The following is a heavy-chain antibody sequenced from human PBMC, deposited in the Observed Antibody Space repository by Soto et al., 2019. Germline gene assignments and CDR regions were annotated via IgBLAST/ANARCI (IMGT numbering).Heavy chain of an antibody. V-gene: IGHV3-15*01. Sequence: GGSLRLSCAASGFTFSNAWMSWVRQAPGKGLEWVGRIKSKTDGGTTDYAAPVKGRFTISRDDSKNTLYLQMNSLKTEDTAVYYCTTGFSEGVDPVSTMGAYFDYWGQGTLVTVSS. J-gene: IGHJ4*02. D-gene: IGHD5-12*01. CDR2: IKSKTDGGTT. CDR1: GFTFSNAW. CDR3: TTGFSEGVDPVSTMGAYFDY.